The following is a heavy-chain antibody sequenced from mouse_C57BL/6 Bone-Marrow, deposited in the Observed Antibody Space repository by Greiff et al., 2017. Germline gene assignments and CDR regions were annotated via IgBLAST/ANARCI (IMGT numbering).Heavy chain of an antibody. CDR3: ARNAFITTVVPFAY. D-gene: IGHD1-1*01. Sequence: VKLMESGPGLVQPSQSLSITCTASGFSLTSYGVHWVRQSPGKGLEWLGVIWSGGSTDYNAAFISRLSISKDNSKSQDFFRMNSLQADETAIYYCARNAFITTVVPFAYWGQGTLVTVSA. V-gene: IGHV2-2*01. CDR1: GFSLTSYG. CDR2: IWSGGST. J-gene: IGHJ3*01.